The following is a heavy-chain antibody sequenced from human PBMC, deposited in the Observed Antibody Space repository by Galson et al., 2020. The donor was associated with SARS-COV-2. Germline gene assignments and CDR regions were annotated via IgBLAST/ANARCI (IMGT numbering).Heavy chain of an antibody. Sequence: GESLKISCAASGFTFSSYWMSWVRQAPGKGLEWVANIKQDGSEKYYVDSVKGRFTISRDNAKNSLYLQMNSLRAEDTAVYYCARDKMGYSYVSDYWGQGTLVTVSS. CDR1: GFTFSSYW. CDR2: IKQDGSEK. D-gene: IGHD5-18*01. J-gene: IGHJ4*02. CDR3: ARDKMGYSYVSDY. V-gene: IGHV3-7*05.